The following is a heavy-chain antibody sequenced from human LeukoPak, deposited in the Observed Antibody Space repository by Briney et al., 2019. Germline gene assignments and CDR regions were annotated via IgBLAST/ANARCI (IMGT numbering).Heavy chain of an antibody. CDR2: ISWNSGSI. CDR1: GFTFTNYA. Sequence: GGSLRLSCVASGFTFTNYAMSWVRQAPGKGLEWVSGISWNSGSIGYADSVKGRFTISRDNAKNSLYLQMNSLRAEDTALYYCAKDSSGIAAAGPNFDYWGQGTLVTVSS. D-gene: IGHD6-13*01. J-gene: IGHJ4*02. V-gene: IGHV3-9*01. CDR3: AKDSSGIAAAGPNFDY.